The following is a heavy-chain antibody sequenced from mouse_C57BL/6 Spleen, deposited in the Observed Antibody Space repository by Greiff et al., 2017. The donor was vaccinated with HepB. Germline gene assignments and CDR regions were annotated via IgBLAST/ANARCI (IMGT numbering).Heavy chain of an antibody. CDR1: GFNIKDDY. D-gene: IGHD1-1*01. Sequence: VQLQQSGAELVRPGASVKLSCTASGFNIKDDYMHWVKQRPEQGLEWIGWIDPENGDTEYASKFQGKATITADTSSNTAYLQLSSLTSEDTAVYYCTTSNYGSSYWYFDGWGTGTTVTVSS. J-gene: IGHJ1*03. V-gene: IGHV14-4*01. CDR3: TTSNYGSSYWYFDG. CDR2: IDPENGDT.